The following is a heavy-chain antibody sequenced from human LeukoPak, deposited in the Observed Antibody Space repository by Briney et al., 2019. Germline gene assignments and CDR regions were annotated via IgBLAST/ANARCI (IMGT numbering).Heavy chain of an antibody. CDR2: ISGSGGST. D-gene: IGHD6-13*01. CDR1: GFTFSSYS. J-gene: IGHJ4*02. CDR3: AKDVTAADSDY. Sequence: GGSLRLSCAASGFTFSSYSMNWVRQAPGKGLEWVSAISGSGGSTYYADSVKGRFTISRDNSKNTLYLQMNSLRAEDTAVYYCAKDVTAADSDYWGQGTLVTVSS. V-gene: IGHV3-23*01.